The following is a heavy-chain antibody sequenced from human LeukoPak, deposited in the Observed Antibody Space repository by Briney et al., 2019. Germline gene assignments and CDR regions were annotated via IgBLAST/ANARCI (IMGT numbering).Heavy chain of an antibody. CDR1: GFTFSDYY. J-gene: IGHJ4*02. V-gene: IGHV3-11*01. CDR2: ISSSGSTI. D-gene: IGHD3-22*01. CDR3: AKDISDDSSGSSFDY. Sequence: KPGGSLRLSCAASGFTFSDYYMSWIRQAPGKGLEWVSYISSSGSTIYYADSVKGRFTISRDNAKNSLYLQMNSLRAEDMALYYCAKDISDDSSGSSFDYWGQGTLVTVSS.